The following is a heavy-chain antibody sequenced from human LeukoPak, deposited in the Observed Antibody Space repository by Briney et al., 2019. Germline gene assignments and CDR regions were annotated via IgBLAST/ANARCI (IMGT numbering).Heavy chain of an antibody. Sequence: GGSLRLSCAASGFTVSSNYMSWVRQAPGKGLEWVSGISWNSGSIGYADSVKGRFTISRDNAKNSLYLQMNSLRAEDTALYYCAKDISFSLGKAGFDYWGQGTLVTVSS. V-gene: IGHV3-9*01. CDR1: GFTVSSNY. CDR2: ISWNSGSI. CDR3: AKDISFSLGKAGFDY. J-gene: IGHJ4*02. D-gene: IGHD7-27*01.